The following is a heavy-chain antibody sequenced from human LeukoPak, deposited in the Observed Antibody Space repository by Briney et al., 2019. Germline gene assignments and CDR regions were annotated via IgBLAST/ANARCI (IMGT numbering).Heavy chain of an antibody. J-gene: IGHJ5*02. Sequence: SETLSLTCAVSGGSISGSNWWSWVRQPPGKGLEWIGEIYHSGSTNYNPSLKSRVTISVDKSKNQFSLKLSSVTAADTAVYYCARKQQLGTYNWFDPWGQGTLVTVSS. D-gene: IGHD6-13*01. CDR1: GGSISGSNW. CDR2: IYHSGST. V-gene: IGHV4-4*02. CDR3: ARKQQLGTYNWFDP.